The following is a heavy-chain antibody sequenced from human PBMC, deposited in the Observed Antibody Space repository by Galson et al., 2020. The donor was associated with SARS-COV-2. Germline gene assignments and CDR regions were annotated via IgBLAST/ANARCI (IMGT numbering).Heavy chain of an antibody. CDR2: INSDGSST. V-gene: IGHV3-74*01. CDR1: GFTFSSYW. CDR3: AREPSPYDILTGPYYYYGMGV. D-gene: IGHD3-9*01. J-gene: IGHJ6*02. Sequence: GESLTISCVVSGFTFSSYWMHWVRQAPGKGLVWVSRINSDGSSTSYADSVKGRFTISRDNAKNTLYLQMNSLRAEDTAVYYCAREPSPYDILTGPYYYYGMGVWGQGTTVTVSS.